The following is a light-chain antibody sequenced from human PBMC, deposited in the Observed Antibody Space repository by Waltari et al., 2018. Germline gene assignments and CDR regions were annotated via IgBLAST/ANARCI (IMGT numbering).Light chain of an antibody. Sequence: EIVLTQSPASLSLSPGDRATLSCRASQSVGRTLAWYQQRPGQAPRLLIYDASSRATGSPDRFSGSGSGTDFSLTISRLGPEDFAVYYCQKYGTRPATFGQGTKVEVK. J-gene: IGKJ1*01. V-gene: IGKV3-20*01. CDR3: QKYGTRPAT. CDR1: QSVGRT. CDR2: DAS.